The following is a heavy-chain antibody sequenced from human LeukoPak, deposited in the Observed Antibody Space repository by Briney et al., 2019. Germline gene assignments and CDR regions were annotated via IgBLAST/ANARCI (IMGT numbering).Heavy chain of an antibody. Sequence: GRSLRLSCAASGFTFSSYGMHWVRQAPGKGLEWVAVIWYDGSNKYYADSVKGRFTIPRDNSKNTLYLQMNSLRAEDTAVYYCAKDAAIVVVTAHFDYWGQGTLVTVSS. D-gene: IGHD2-21*02. V-gene: IGHV3-33*06. CDR2: IWYDGSNK. J-gene: IGHJ4*02. CDR1: GFTFSSYG. CDR3: AKDAAIVVVTAHFDY.